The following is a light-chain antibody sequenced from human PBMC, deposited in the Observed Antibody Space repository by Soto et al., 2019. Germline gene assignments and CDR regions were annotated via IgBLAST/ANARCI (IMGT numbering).Light chain of an antibody. CDR1: RTISSW. V-gene: IGKV1-5*03. CDR3: QHYNSYSEA. J-gene: IGKJ1*01. CDR2: KAS. Sequence: DTHRTPSPSPLSGEVGARVAITCRASRTISSWLAWYQQKPGKAPKLLIYKASTLKSGVPSRFSGSGSGTEFTLTISSLQPDDFATYYCQHYNSYSEALGQGTNVEIK.